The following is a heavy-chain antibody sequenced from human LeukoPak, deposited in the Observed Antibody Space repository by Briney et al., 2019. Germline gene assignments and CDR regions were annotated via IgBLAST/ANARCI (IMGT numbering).Heavy chain of an antibody. D-gene: IGHD2-2*03. CDR2: IYHSGST. V-gene: IGHV4-38-2*02. J-gene: IGHJ6*03. CDR3: ARDGLDRYYYYYYMDV. Sequence: SETLSLTCTVSGYSISSGYYWGWIRQPPGKGLEWIGSIYHSGSTYYNPSLKSRVTISVDTSKTQFSLKLSSVTAADTAVYYCARDGLDRYYYYYYMDVWGKGTTVTVSS. CDR1: GYSISSGYY.